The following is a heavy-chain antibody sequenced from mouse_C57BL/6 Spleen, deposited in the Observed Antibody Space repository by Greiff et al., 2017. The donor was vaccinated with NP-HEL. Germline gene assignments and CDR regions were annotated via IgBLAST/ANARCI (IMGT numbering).Heavy chain of an antibody. Sequence: VQLQQSGPVLVKPGASVKMSCKASGYTFTDYYMNWVKQSHGKSLEWIGVINPYNGGTSYNQKFKGKATLTVDKSSSTAYMELNSLTSEDSAVDYCARYDYDDYYAMDYWGQGTSVTVSS. J-gene: IGHJ4*01. CDR3: ARYDYDDYYAMDY. CDR1: GYTFTDYY. D-gene: IGHD2-4*01. CDR2: INPYNGGT. V-gene: IGHV1-19*01.